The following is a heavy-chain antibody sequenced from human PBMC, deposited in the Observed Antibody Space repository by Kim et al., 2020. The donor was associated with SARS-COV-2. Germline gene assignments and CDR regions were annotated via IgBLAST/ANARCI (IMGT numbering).Heavy chain of an antibody. CDR3: ARDTAMGRYYFDY. V-gene: IGHV3-11*05. Sequence: SDASGKGRLTTSRDHAKNSLYLQMNSLRAGDTAVYYCARDTAMGRYYFDYWGQGTLVTVSS. J-gene: IGHJ4*02. D-gene: IGHD5-18*01.